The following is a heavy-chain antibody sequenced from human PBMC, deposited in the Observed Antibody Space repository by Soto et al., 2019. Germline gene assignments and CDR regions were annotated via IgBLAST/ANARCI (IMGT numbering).Heavy chain of an antibody. J-gene: IGHJ3*02. CDR1: GFTFSSYD. CDR3: AKAYSGPFDI. D-gene: IGHD1-26*01. Sequence: GGSLRLSCAASGFTFSSYDIHWVRQAPGKGLEWVAVISYDGSKKYYADSVKGQFTISRDSSKNTLYLQMNSLRAEDTAVYYCAKAYSGPFDIWGQGTMVTVSS. CDR2: ISYDGSKK. V-gene: IGHV3-30*18.